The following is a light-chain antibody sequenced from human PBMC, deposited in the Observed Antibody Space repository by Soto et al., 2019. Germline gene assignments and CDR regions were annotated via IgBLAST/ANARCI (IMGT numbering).Light chain of an antibody. CDR1: QTIPSN. CDR3: QQYSDWPLT. Sequence: EIVMTQSPATLSVSPGERVTLSCRPSQTIPSNLAWYQQRPGQAPRHLIYAASTRATGIPARFSGNGFGTEFTLTISSLQSEDFAVYYCQQYSDWPLTFGGGTKVEIK. V-gene: IGKV3D-15*01. J-gene: IGKJ4*01. CDR2: AAS.